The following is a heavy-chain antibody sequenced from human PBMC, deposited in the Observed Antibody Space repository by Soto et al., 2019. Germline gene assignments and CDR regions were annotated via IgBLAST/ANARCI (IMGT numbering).Heavy chain of an antibody. Sequence: GGSLRLSCAASGFTFSSYSMNWVRQAPGKGLEWVSYISSSSSTIYYADSVKGRFTISRDNAKNSLYLQMNSLRDEDTAVYYCARVDQLFPNYSSPYYYYYGMDVWGQGTTVTVS. D-gene: IGHD2-15*01. CDR3: ARVDQLFPNYSSPYYYYYGMDV. J-gene: IGHJ6*02. CDR2: ISSSSSTI. CDR1: GFTFSSYS. V-gene: IGHV3-48*02.